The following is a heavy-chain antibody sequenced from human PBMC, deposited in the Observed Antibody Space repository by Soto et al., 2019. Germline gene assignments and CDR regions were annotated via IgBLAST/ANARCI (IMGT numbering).Heavy chain of an antibody. V-gene: IGHV1-8*01. CDR1: GYTFTSYD. D-gene: IGHD3-10*01. Sequence: QVQLVQSGAEVKKPGASVKVSCKASGYTFTSYDINWVRQATGQGLEWMGWMNPNSGNTGYAQKFQGRVTMTRNTSISTADMELSSLRSEDTAVYYCARRGYGSGYSNNWFDPWGQGTLVTVSS. J-gene: IGHJ5*02. CDR2: MNPNSGNT. CDR3: ARRGYGSGYSNNWFDP.